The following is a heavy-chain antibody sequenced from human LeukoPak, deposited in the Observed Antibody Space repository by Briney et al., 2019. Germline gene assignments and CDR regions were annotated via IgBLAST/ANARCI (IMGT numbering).Heavy chain of an antibody. CDR3: ARGLDDSSGYYLDY. V-gene: IGHV1-69*13. D-gene: IGHD3-22*01. CDR1: GGTFSSYA. Sequence: ASVKVSCKASGGTFSSYAISWVRQAPGQGLEWMGGIIPIFGTANYAQKFQGRVTITADESTSTAYMGLSSLRSEDTAVYYCARGLDDSSGYYLDYWGQGTLVTVSS. CDR2: IIPIFGTA. J-gene: IGHJ4*02.